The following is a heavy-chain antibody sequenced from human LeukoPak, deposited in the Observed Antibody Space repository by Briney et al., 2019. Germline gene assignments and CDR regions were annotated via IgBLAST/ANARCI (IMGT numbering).Heavy chain of an antibody. CDR1: GITFSSYW. V-gene: IGHV3-74*01. CDR3: VIDLGDYNDF. J-gene: IGHJ4*02. D-gene: IGHD2-15*01. Sequence: HPGGSLRLSCAVSGITFSSYWMHWVRHDPGRGLLWVSRINTQGTYTNYADSVKGRFTISRDNAKNTLYLQMSSLRADDTAVYYCVIDLGDYNDFWGQGTLVSVSS. CDR2: INTQGTYT.